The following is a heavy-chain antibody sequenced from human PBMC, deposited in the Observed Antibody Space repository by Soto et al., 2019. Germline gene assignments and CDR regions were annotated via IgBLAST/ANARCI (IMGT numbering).Heavy chain of an antibody. CDR3: ARVSVREKYGMDV. V-gene: IGHV3-11*01. Sequence: QVQLVESGGGLVKPGGSLRLSCAASGFTFSDSYMSWIRQAPGKGLEWISYITFSGNTVYYADSLKGRFTISRDNAKNSLYLQMNRLRAEDTAVYYCARVSVREKYGMDVWGQGTTVTVSS. CDR2: ITFSGNTV. J-gene: IGHJ6*02. CDR1: GFTFSDSY. D-gene: IGHD1-26*01.